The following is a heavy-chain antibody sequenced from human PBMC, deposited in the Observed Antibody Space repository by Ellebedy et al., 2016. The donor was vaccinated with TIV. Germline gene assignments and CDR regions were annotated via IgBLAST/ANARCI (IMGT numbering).Heavy chain of an antibody. CDR3: ARDPPSSGSRTWG. CDR2: IYSGGDT. CDR1: GLTVSNNY. J-gene: IGHJ4*02. D-gene: IGHD1-26*01. V-gene: IGHV3-66*01. Sequence: GGSLRLXXAVSGLTVSNNYMRWVRQTPGKGLEWVSLIYSGGDTFYADSVKGRFTISRDNSKNMLFLQMDSLRAEDTAIYYCARDPPSSGSRTWGWGQGTLVTVSS.